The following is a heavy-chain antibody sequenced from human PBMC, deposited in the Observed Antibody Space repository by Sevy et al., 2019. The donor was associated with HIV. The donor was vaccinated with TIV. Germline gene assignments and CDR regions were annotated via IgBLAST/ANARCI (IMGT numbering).Heavy chain of an antibody. J-gene: IGHJ4*02. Sequence: GGSLRLSCAASGFTFSSYAMHWVRQAPGKGLEWVAVISYDGSNKYYADSVKGRFTISRDNSKNTLYLQMNSLRAEDMAVYYCAREGPLDTMPYDYWGQGTLVTVSS. CDR1: GFTFSSYA. CDR2: ISYDGSNK. V-gene: IGHV3-30*04. D-gene: IGHD2-2*01. CDR3: AREGPLDTMPYDY.